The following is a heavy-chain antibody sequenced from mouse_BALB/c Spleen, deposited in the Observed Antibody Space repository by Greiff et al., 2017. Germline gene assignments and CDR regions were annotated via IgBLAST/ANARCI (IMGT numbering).Heavy chain of an antibody. V-gene: IGHV1-69*02. CDR2: IYPSDSYT. CDR3: TRDGPTGNAY. CDR1: GYTFSSYW. D-gene: IGHD4-1*02. Sequence: VQLQQPGAELVRPGASVKLSCKASGYTFSSYWINWVKQRPGQGLEWIGNIYPSDSYTNYNQKFKDKATLTVDKSSSTAYMQLSSPTSEDSAVYYCTRDGPTGNAYWGQGTLVTVSA. J-gene: IGHJ3*01.